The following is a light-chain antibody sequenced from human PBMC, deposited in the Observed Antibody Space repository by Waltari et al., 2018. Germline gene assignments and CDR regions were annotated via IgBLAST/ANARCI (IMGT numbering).Light chain of an antibody. CDR2: GAS. V-gene: IGKV3-20*01. CDR3: QQYGSSPQG. Sequence: EIVLTQSPGTLSLSPGERATLPCRASQSVSSSYLVWYQQKPGQAPRLLIYGASSRATGIPDRFSGSGSGTDFTLTISRLEPEDFAVYYCQQYGSSPQGFGPGTKVDIK. J-gene: IGKJ3*01. CDR1: QSVSSSY.